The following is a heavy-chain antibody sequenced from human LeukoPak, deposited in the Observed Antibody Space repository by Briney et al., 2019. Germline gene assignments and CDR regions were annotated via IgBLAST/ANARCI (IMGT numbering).Heavy chain of an antibody. V-gene: IGHV5-10-1*01. CDR2: IDPSDSYT. D-gene: IGHD3-9*01. Sequence: GESLKISCKGSGYSFSNYWISWVRQMPGKGLEWMGRIDPSDSYTKYSPSFQGHVTMPTDKSMTTAYLQWSSLKASDTAMYYCTRLTDYNILTGYYSDYWGQGTLVTVSS. CDR3: TRLTDYNILTGYYSDY. J-gene: IGHJ4*02. CDR1: GYSFSNYW.